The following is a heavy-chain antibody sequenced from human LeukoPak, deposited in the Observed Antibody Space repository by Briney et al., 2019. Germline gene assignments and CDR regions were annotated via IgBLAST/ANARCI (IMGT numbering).Heavy chain of an antibody. CDR1: GYTFTSYY. CDR3: ARGPGNTKLRYFDWSTLSSRFDP. D-gene: IGHD3-9*01. V-gene: IGHV1-46*01. CDR2: INPSGGST. J-gene: IGHJ5*02. Sequence: GASVKVSCKASGYTFTSYYMHWVRQAPVQGLEWMGIINPSGGSTSYAQKFQGRVTMTRDTSTSTVYMELSSLRSEDTAVYYCARGPGNTKLRYFDWSTLSSRFDPWGQGTLVTVSS.